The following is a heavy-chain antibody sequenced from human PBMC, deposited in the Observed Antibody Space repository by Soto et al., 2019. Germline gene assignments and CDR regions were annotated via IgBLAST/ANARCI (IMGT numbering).Heavy chain of an antibody. CDR1: GFTVSSRY. V-gene: IGHV3-53*01. CDR3: ARDSGSYYDAFDI. J-gene: IGHJ3*02. D-gene: IGHD1-26*01. CDR2: VWRGGTT. Sequence: GSLRLSCAASGFTVSSRYMGWVRQAPGKGLEWVSVVWRGGTTYHADSVKGRFTVSRDESRNSLYLQMKSLRAEDTAVYYCARDSGSYYDAFDIWGKGTMVTVSS.